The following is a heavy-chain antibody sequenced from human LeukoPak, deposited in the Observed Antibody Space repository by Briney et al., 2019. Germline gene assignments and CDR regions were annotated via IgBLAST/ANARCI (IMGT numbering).Heavy chain of an antibody. Sequence: GGSLRLSCAASGFTFNSYAMHWVRQAPGKGLEWVAVISYDGSNKYYADSVKGRFTISRDNSKNTLYLQMNSLRAEDTAVYYCARDSRRITIFGVVIIRPSTVDYWGQGTLVTVSS. CDR2: ISYDGSNK. CDR3: ARDSRRITIFGVVIIRPSTVDY. D-gene: IGHD3-3*01. CDR1: GFTFNSYA. V-gene: IGHV3-30*04. J-gene: IGHJ4*02.